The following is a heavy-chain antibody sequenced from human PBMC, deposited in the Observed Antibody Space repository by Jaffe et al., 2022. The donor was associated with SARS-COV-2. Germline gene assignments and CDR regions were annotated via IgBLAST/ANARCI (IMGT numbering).Heavy chain of an antibody. V-gene: IGHV3-49*04. CDR3: TSSFVVAGRGSYYYYYGMDV. D-gene: IGHD6-19*01. Sequence: EVQLVESGGGLVQPGRSLRLSCTASGFTFGDYAMSWVRQAPGKGLEWVGFIRSKAYGGTTEYAASVKGRFTISRDDSKSIAYLQMNSLKTEDTAVYYCTSSFVVAGRGSYYYYYGMDVWGQGTTVTVSS. J-gene: IGHJ6*02. CDR1: GFTFGDYA. CDR2: IRSKAYGGTT.